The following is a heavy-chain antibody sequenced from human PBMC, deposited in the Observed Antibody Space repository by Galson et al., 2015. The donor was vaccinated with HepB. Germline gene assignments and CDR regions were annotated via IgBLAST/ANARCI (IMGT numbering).Heavy chain of an antibody. CDR3: ARDLGGYDSSGYYAPELGYFDL. D-gene: IGHD3-22*01. CDR1: GGSISSYY. Sequence: ETLSLTCTVSGGSISSYYWSWIRQPPGKGLEWIGYIYYSGSTNYNPSLKSRVTISVDTSKNQFSLKLSSVTAADTAVYYCARDLGGYDSSGYYAPELGYFDLWGRGTLVTVSS. V-gene: IGHV4-59*01. CDR2: IYYSGST. J-gene: IGHJ2*01.